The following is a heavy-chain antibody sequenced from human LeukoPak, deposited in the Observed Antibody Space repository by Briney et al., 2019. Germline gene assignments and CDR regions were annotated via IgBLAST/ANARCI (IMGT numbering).Heavy chain of an antibody. V-gene: IGHV4-59*12. J-gene: IGHJ4*02. D-gene: IGHD6-13*01. CDR2: IYYSGST. Sequence: KSSETLSLTCTVSGGSISSYYWTWIRQPPGKGLEWIGYIYYSGSTNYKSTNYDPSLQSRVAISVDTPKNQFSLKLSSVTAADTAVYYCARGRGYSRTYFDYWGQGTLVTVSS. CDR3: ARGRGYSRTYFDY. CDR1: GGSISSYY.